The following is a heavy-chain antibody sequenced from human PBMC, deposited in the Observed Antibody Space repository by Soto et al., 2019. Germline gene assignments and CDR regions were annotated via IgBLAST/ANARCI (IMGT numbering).Heavy chain of an antibody. J-gene: IGHJ3*02. CDR3: TTPWGIAAAGDAFDI. D-gene: IGHD6-13*01. Sequence: GGSLRLSCAASGFTFSNAWMSWVRQAPGKGLEWVGRIKSKTDVGTTDYAAPVKGRFTISRDDSKNTLYLQMNSLKTEDTAVYYCTTPWGIAAAGDAFDIWGQGTMVTVSS. V-gene: IGHV3-15*01. CDR1: GFTFSNAW. CDR2: IKSKTDVGTT.